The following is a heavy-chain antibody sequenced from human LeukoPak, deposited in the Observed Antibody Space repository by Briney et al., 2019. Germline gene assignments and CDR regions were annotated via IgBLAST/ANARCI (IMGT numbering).Heavy chain of an antibody. Sequence: GGSLRLSCAASGFTFSDYAMTWVRQAPGKGLEWVSGISGSGGFTDYADSVKGRFTISRDKSKNTLYLQMNSLRVEDTAVYYCVRDRPHNCFDPWGQGTLVTVSS. D-gene: IGHD6-6*01. CDR3: VRDRPHNCFDP. CDR1: GFTFSDYA. J-gene: IGHJ5*02. V-gene: IGHV3-23*01. CDR2: ISGSGGFT.